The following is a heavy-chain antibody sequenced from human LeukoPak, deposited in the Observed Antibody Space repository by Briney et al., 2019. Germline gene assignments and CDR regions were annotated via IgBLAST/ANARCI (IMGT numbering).Heavy chain of an antibody. CDR3: AREGYSSSWTFDY. J-gene: IGHJ4*02. Sequence: AGGSLRLSCAASGFTFSSYSMNWVRQAPGKGLEWVSYISSSSSTIYYADSVEGRFTISRDNAKNSLYLQMNSLRAEDTAVYYCAREGYSSSWTFDYWGQGTLVTVSS. CDR2: ISSSSSTI. CDR1: GFTFSSYS. D-gene: IGHD6-13*01. V-gene: IGHV3-48*01.